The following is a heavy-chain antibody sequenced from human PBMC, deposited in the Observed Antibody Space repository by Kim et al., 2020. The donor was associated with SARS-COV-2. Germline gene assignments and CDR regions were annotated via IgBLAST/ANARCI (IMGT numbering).Heavy chain of an antibody. J-gene: IGHJ4*02. D-gene: IGHD3-10*01. CDR1: GFTFSSYS. V-gene: IGHV3-21*01. Sequence: GGSLRLSCAASGFTFSSYSMNWVRQAPGKGLEWVSSISSSSSYIYYADSVKGRFTISRDNAKNSLYLQMNSLRAEDTAVYYCARDGAVLLWFGESNEKYYFDYWGQGTLVTVSS. CDR2: ISSSSSYI. CDR3: ARDGAVLLWFGESNEKYYFDY.